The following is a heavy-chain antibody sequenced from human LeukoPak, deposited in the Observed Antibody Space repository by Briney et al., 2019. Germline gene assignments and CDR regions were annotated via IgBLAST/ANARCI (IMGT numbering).Heavy chain of an antibody. J-gene: IGHJ6*02. CDR3: AKGRTFYDFWSGWDMAV. CDR2: ISGSGGST. Sequence: GGSLRLSCAASGFTFSSYAMSWVRQAPGKGLEWASAISGSGGSTYYADSVKGRFTISRDDSKNTLSLQMNSLRAEDTAVYYCAKGRTFYDFWSGWDMAVWGQGTTVTVSS. CDR1: GFTFSSYA. V-gene: IGHV3-23*01. D-gene: IGHD3-3*01.